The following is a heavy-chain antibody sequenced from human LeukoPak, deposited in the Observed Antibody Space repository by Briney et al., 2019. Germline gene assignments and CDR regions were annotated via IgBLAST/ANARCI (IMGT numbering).Heavy chain of an antibody. Sequence: AETLSLTCTVSGGSISSSSYYWGWIRQPPGKGLEWIGSIYHSGSTYYNPSLKSRVTISVDTSKNQFSLKLSSVTAADTAVYYCARVSGSYYYYYYMDVWGKGTTVTVSS. D-gene: IGHD1-26*01. J-gene: IGHJ6*03. CDR3: ARVSGSYYYYYYMDV. CDR1: GGSISSSSYY. CDR2: IYHSGST. V-gene: IGHV4-39*07.